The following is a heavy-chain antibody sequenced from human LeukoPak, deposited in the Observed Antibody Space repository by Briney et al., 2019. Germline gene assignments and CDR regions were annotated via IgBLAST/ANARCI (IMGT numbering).Heavy chain of an antibody. Sequence: PGRSLRLSCAASGFTFSTYAMHWVRQAPGKGLEWVSLISSGGTDEYYADSVKDRFTISRDNSKNTLYLQLNSLRAEDTAVYYCARDSTYYYDSGSSGPHYFDNWGQGTLVTVSS. V-gene: IGHV3-30*01. CDR1: GFTFSTYA. D-gene: IGHD3-10*01. J-gene: IGHJ4*02. CDR3: ARDSTYYYDSGSSGPHYFDN. CDR2: ISSGGTDE.